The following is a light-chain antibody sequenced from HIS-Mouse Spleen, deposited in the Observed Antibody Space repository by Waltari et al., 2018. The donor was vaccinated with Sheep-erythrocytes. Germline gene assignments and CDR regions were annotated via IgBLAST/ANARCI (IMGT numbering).Light chain of an antibody. V-gene: IGLV2-11*01. CDR3: CSYAGSYNHV. CDR1: SSDVGGYNY. CDR2: DVS. J-gene: IGLJ1*01. Sequence: QSALTQPRSVSGSPGQSVTISCTGTSSDVGGYNYVSWYPQHPGKAPKLMIYDVSKRPSGVPDRLSGSKSGNTASLTISGLQAEDEADYYCCSYAGSYNHVFATGTKVTVL.